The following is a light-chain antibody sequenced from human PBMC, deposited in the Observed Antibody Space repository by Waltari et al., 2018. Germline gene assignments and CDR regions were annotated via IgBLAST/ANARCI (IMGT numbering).Light chain of an antibody. CDR1: RSDVGGYNY. V-gene: IGLV2-11*01. Sequence: QSALTQPRSVSGSPGQSVTMSCTGTRSDVGGYNYVPWYQQQPGKAPQLMIYDVGKRPSGVPDRFSGSKSGNTASLTISGLQAEDEAHYYCCSYAGSYTYWVFGGGTKLTVL. CDR3: CSYAGSYTYWV. CDR2: DVG. J-gene: IGLJ3*02.